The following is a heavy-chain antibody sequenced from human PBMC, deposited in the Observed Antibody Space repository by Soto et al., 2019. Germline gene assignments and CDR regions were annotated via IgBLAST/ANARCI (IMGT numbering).Heavy chain of an antibody. CDR1: GGSISSYY. J-gene: IGHJ6*02. V-gene: IGHV4-4*07. CDR3: ARDGSRVVVTADDGMDV. Sequence: PXGTLSLSCTVSGGSISSYYGSWIRQHAGKGLEWIGRIYTSGSTNYNPSLKSRVTMSVDTSKNQFSLKLSSVTAADTAVYYCARDGSRVVVTADDGMDVWGQGTTVTVSS. D-gene: IGHD2-21*02. CDR2: IYTSGST.